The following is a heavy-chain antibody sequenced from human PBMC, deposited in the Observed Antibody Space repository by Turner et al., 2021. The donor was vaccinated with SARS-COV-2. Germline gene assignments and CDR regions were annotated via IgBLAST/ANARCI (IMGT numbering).Heavy chain of an antibody. V-gene: IGHV3-7*01. Sequence: EVQLVESGGGLVQPGGSLRLPCAASGFTFSSYWMSWVRQAPGKGLEWVANIKQDGSEKYYVDSVKGRFTISRDNAKNSLSLQMNSLRAEDTAVYYCARDQGAVTGAYDYWGQGTLVTVSS. CDR1: GFTFSSYW. CDR3: ARDQGAVTGAYDY. D-gene: IGHD6-19*01. CDR2: IKQDGSEK. J-gene: IGHJ4*02.